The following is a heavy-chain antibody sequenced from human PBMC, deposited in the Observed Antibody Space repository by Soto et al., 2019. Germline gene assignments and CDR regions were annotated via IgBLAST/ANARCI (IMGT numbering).Heavy chain of an antibody. CDR3: ARGAPGDFWSGYQSNYYYGMDV. V-gene: IGHV3-13*01. CDR1: GFTFSSYD. J-gene: IGHJ6*02. Sequence: GGSLRLSCAASGFTFSSYDMHWVRQATGKGLEWVSAIGTAGDTYYPGSVKGRFTISRENAKNSLYLQMNSLRAEDTAVYYCARGAPGDFWSGYQSNYYYGMDVWGQGTTVTVSS. D-gene: IGHD3-3*01. CDR2: IGTAGDT.